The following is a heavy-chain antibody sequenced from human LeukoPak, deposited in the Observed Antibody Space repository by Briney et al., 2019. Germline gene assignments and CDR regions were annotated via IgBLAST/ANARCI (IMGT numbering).Heavy chain of an antibody. J-gene: IGHJ6*02. CDR1: GGSFSGYY. CDR2: MNHSGGT. V-gene: IGHV4-34*01. D-gene: IGHD2-8*01. Sequence: SETLSLTCAVCGGSFSGYYWSWIRQPPGKGLEWIGEMNHSGGTYYNPSLKSRVTISIAMSKNQFSLKLSSVTAADTAVYYCARPYDGPYGMDVWGQGTRSPSP. CDR3: ARPYDGPYGMDV.